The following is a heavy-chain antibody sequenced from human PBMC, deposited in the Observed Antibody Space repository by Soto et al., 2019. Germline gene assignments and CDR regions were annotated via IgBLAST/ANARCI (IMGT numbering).Heavy chain of an antibody. CDR1: AFMFANFA. CDR3: ARGFARAAGSALDS. J-gene: IGHJ4*02. D-gene: IGHD6-13*01. Sequence: EVQLLESGGYLVQPGGSLRLSCAAPAFMFANFAMSWVRQAPGKGLEWVSAISGNGGTTHYADSAKGRFTISRDRSKNTPYLQMNSLRAKDTAVYYCARGFARAAGSALDSWGQGTLVTVSS. V-gene: IGHV3-23*01. CDR2: ISGNGGTT.